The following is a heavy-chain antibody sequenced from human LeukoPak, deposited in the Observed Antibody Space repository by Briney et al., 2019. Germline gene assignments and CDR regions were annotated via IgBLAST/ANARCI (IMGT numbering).Heavy chain of an antibody. CDR1: GGSISSYY. V-gene: IGHV4-4*07. Sequence: SETLSLTCTVSGGSISSYYWSWIRQPAGKGLEWIGRIYTSGGTDYNPSLKSRVIMSVDTSKNHLSLKLTSVTAADTAVYYCARDSGTTGEVKFDPWGQGILVTVSS. CDR3: ARDSGTTGEVKFDP. J-gene: IGHJ5*02. D-gene: IGHD3-10*01. CDR2: IYTSGGT.